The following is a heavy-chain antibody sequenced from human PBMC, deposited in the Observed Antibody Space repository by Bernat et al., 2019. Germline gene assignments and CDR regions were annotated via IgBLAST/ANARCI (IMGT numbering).Heavy chain of an antibody. CDR1: GFTFSSYG. CDR2: IWYDGSNK. CDR3: ASGPFWSGYHEYYFDY. D-gene: IGHD3-3*01. V-gene: IGHV3-33*01. J-gene: IGHJ4*02. Sequence: QVQLVESGGGVVQPGRSLRLSCAASGFTFSSYGMHWVRQAPGKGLEWVAVIWYDGSNKYYADSVKGRFTISSDNSKNTLYLQMNSLRAEDTAVYYCASGPFWSGYHEYYFDYWGQGTLVTVSS.